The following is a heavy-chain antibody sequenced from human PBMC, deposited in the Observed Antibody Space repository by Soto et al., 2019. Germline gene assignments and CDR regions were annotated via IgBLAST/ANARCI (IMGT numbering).Heavy chain of an antibody. V-gene: IGHV1-3*01. CDR3: AGNFRARYYDSSGYGFDP. CDR1: GYTFTSYA. D-gene: IGHD3-22*01. Sequence: QVQLVQSGAEVKKPGASVKVSCKASGYTFTSYAMHWVRQAPGQRLEWMGWINAGNGNTKYSQKFQGRVTITRDTSASTAYMELSSLRSEDTAVYYCAGNFRARYYDSSGYGFDPWGQGTLVTVSS. J-gene: IGHJ5*02. CDR2: INAGNGNT.